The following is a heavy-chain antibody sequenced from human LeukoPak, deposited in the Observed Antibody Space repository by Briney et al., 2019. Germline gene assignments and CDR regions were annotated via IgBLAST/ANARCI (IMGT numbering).Heavy chain of an antibody. J-gene: IGHJ4*02. V-gene: IGHV4-39*01. CDR1: GGSISSSDYY. D-gene: IGHD4-23*01. CDR3: ARTVGTHRFDY. Sequence: PSETLSLTCTVSGGSISSSDYYWGWIRQPPGERLEWIGTIYYNWNTYYNPSLQSRVIISVDTSKNQFSLKLTSVTAPDTAVYYCARTVGTHRFDYWGQGILVTVSS. CDR2: IYYNWNT.